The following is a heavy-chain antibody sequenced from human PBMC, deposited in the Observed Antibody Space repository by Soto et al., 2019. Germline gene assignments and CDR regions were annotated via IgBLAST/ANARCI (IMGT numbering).Heavy chain of an antibody. Sequence: QVQLVESGGGVVQPGRSLRLSCAASGFTFSSYGMHWVRQAPGKGLEWVAVISYDGSNKYYADSVKGRFTISRDNSKNTLYLQMNSLRAEDTAVYYCAKAHPVAAYSALDYWGQGTLVTVSS. J-gene: IGHJ4*02. CDR3: AKAHPVAAYSALDY. V-gene: IGHV3-30*18. D-gene: IGHD2-15*01. CDR2: ISYDGSNK. CDR1: GFTFSSYG.